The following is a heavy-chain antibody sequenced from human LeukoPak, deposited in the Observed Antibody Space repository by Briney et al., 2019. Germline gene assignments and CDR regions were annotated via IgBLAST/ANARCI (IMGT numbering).Heavy chain of an antibody. V-gene: IGHV4-59*12. J-gene: IGHJ6*03. CDR2: IYHSGST. CDR1: GVSISSYY. CDR3: ARGSRSSGYYWEDYYYYMDV. Sequence: SETLSLTCTVSGVSISSYYWSWIRQPPGKGLEWIGYIYHSGSTNYNPSLKSRVTISVDTSKNQFSLKLSSVTAADTAVYYCARGSRSSGYYWEDYYYYMDVWGKGTTVTVSS. D-gene: IGHD3-22*01.